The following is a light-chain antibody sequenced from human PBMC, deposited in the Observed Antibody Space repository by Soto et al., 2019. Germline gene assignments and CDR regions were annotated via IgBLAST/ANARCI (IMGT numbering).Light chain of an antibody. J-gene: IGKJ4*01. Sequence: DIQMTQSPSTLSASVGDRVTITCRASQGISSWLAWYQQKPGKAPKLLIYDASSLESGVPSRVSGSGSGTEFTLTISSLQPDDFATYYCQQYNTYPLTFGGGTKVDIK. CDR2: DAS. CDR1: QGISSW. V-gene: IGKV1-5*01. CDR3: QQYNTYPLT.